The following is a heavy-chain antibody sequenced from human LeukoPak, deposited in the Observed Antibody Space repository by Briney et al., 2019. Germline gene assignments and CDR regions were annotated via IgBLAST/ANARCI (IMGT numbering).Heavy chain of an antibody. V-gene: IGHV4-59*08. D-gene: IGHD4-17*01. CDR3: ARRTTVTPNWFDP. CDR1: GGPISTYQ. J-gene: IGHJ5*02. CDR2: IYYTGST. Sequence: SETLSLTCSVSGGPISTYQWSWIRQPPGKGLEWIGYIYYTGSTNYNPSLRSRVTISLDTSKNQFSLRVNSVTAADTAVYYCARRTTVTPNWFDPWGQGTLVTVSS.